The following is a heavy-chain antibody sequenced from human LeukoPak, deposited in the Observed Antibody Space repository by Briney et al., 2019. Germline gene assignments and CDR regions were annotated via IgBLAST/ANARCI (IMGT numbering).Heavy chain of an antibody. CDR3: ATYSSGRRGYYFDS. CDR2: SYSGNTS. CDR1: GFTVSSNY. V-gene: IGHV3-66*01. J-gene: IGHJ4*02. Sequence: GGSLRLSCAASGFTVSSNYMSWVRQAPGKGLEWVAISYSGNTSYCADSVRGRFTISRDKSKNRLHLQMNSLRAEDTAVYYCATYSSGRRGYYFDSWGQGTLVTVSS. D-gene: IGHD6-19*01.